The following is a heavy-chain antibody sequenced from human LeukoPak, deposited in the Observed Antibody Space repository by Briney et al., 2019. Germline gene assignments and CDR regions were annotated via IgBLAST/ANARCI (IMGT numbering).Heavy chain of an antibody. CDR2: ISWNSETI. J-gene: IGHJ4*02. CDR3: AARGTLYDLGYYFDY. D-gene: IGHD5/OR15-5a*01. Sequence: PGGSLRLSCAVSGFTFDDYAMHWVRQVPGKGLEWVSGISWNSETIGYADSVKGRFAISRDNAKNSLYLQMNSLRAEDTALYYCAARGTLYDLGYYFDYWGQGTLVTVSS. CDR1: GFTFDDYA. V-gene: IGHV3-9*01.